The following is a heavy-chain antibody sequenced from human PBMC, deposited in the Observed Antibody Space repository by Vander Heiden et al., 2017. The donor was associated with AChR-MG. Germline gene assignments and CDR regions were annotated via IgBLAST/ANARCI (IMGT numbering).Heavy chain of an antibody. CDR3: AREELATMNYYYYYMDV. D-gene: IGHD3-22*01. CDR2: ISYDGSNK. CDR1: GFPFSSHG. J-gene: IGHJ6*03. Sequence: QVQLVESGGGVVQPGRSLRLSCAASGFPFSSHGMQWVRQAPGKGLEWVAGISYDGSNKYYAESVRGRFTISRDNSKNTVILQMNGLWAEDTAVYYCAREELATMNYYYYYMDVWGKGTTVTVSS. V-gene: IGHV3-30-3*01.